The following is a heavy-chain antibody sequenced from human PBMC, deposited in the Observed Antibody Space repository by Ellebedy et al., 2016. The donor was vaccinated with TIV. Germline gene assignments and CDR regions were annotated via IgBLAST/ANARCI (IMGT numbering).Heavy chain of an antibody. D-gene: IGHD3-16*01. V-gene: IGHV3-23*01. CDR3: AKDQVGGDGRWVYDI. J-gene: IGHJ3*02. CDR1: RFTFRIYS. Sequence: GESLKISCAASRFTFRIYSMGWVRQTPGKGLECVSAIYGDGSGTFYADSVKGRFTVSRDNSKNTLYLQMNSLRAEDTGTYYCAKDQVGGDGRWVYDIWGQGTMVTVSS. CDR2: IYGDGSGT.